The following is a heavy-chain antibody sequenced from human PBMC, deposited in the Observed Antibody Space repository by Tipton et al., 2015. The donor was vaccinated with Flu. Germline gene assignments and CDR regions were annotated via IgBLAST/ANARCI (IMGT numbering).Heavy chain of an antibody. J-gene: IGHJ6*02. Sequence: QLVQSEAEVKKPGASVKVSCKASGYTFTGYYMHWVRQAPGQGLEWMGWINPNSGGTNYAQKFQGRVTMTRDTSISTAYMELSRLRSDDTAVYYCARVRVRPDPYYYGMDVWGQGTTVTVSS. CDR1: GYTFTGYY. CDR3: ARVRVRPDPYYYGMDV. V-gene: IGHV1-2*02. D-gene: IGHD4/OR15-4a*01. CDR2: INPNSGGT.